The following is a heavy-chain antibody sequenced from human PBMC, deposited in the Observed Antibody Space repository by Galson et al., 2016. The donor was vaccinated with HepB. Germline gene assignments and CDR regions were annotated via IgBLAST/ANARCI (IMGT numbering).Heavy chain of an antibody. J-gene: IGHJ4*02. CDR3: AKERLVRRIFDH. V-gene: IGHV3-23*01. Sequence: SLRLSCAASGFVFSNFGLSWVRQAPGKGLEWVASISTRRTTDYSDSVQGRFTISRDNSNNPLYLQMNGLRAEDTAVYYCAKERLVRRIFDHWGQGTLLTVS. CDR2: ISTRRTT. D-gene: IGHD1-1*01. CDR1: GFVFSNFG.